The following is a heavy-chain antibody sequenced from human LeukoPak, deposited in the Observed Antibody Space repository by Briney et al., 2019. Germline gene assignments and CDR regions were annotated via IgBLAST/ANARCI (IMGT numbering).Heavy chain of an antibody. D-gene: IGHD3-22*01. Sequence: SETLSLTCTVSGGSISSYYWSWIRQPPGKGLEWIAYIYYTGSTNYNPSLKSRVTMSVDTSKNQFSLKLSSVTAADTAVYYCARSYYDSSGYTPAIDYWGQGTLVTVSS. CDR2: IYYTGST. J-gene: IGHJ4*02. CDR1: GGSISSYY. V-gene: IGHV4-59*01. CDR3: ARSYYDSSGYTPAIDY.